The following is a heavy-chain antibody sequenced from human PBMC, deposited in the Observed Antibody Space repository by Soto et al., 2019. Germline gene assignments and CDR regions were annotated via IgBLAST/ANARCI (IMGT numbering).Heavy chain of an antibody. CDR3: ARRWGEGRVDY. J-gene: IGHJ4*02. CDR1: GVSISSSNW. V-gene: IGHV4-4*02. CDR2: IYHSGNT. D-gene: IGHD3-10*01. Sequence: SETLSLTCAVSGVSISSSNWWSWVRQPPGKGPEWIGEIYHSGNTNYNPSLKSRVTMAVDKSRNQFSLKLSSVTAADTAVYYCARRWGEGRVDYWGQGTLVTVSS.